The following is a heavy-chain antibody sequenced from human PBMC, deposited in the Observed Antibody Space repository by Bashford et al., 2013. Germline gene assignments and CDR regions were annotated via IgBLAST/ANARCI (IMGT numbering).Heavy chain of an antibody. D-gene: IGHD1-26*01. CDR1: GYTFSDYY. Sequence: ASVKVSCKASGYTFSDYYLHWVRQAPGQGLEWMGWINPNPNSGATKYAEMFQGRVTMTRDTSISTAYMELSSLRSDXTAVYFCARDGPVVGVWNAFDVWGQGQWSPSPQ. CDR2: INPNPNSGAT. J-gene: IGHJ3*01. V-gene: IGHV1-2*02. CDR3: ARDGPVVGVWNAFDV.